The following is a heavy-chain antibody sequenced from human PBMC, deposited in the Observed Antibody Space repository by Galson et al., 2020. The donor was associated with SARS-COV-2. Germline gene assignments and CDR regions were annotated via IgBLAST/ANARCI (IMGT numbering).Heavy chain of an antibody. Sequence: SETLSLTCTVSGYSINSDYYWGWIRQPPGKGLEWIGNIYYSGSTHYNPSLQSRVTISADTSKKQFSLKLDSVTAADTAVYYCAIWKSRDDAFGIWGQGAMVTVSS. CDR1: GYSINSDYY. J-gene: IGHJ3*02. CDR2: IYYSGST. D-gene: IGHD3-3*01. CDR3: AIWKSRDDAFGI. V-gene: IGHV4-38-2*02.